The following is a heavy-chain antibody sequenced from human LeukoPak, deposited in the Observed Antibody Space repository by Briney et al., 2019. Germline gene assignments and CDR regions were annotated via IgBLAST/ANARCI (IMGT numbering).Heavy chain of an antibody. CDR1: GFTFSSYA. J-gene: IGHJ4*02. Sequence: GGSLRLSCAASGFTFSSYAMSWVRQAPWKGLEWVSGITGSGGSTYYADSVKGRFTISRDNSKNTLYLQMNSLRAEDTAVYYCAKETLDYDFWSGPIDYWGQGTLVTVSS. CDR2: ITGSGGST. D-gene: IGHD3-3*01. CDR3: AKETLDYDFWSGPIDY. V-gene: IGHV3-23*01.